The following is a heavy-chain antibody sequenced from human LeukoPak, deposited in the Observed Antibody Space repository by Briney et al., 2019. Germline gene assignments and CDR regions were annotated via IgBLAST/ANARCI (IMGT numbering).Heavy chain of an antibody. Sequence: PSETLSLTCTVSGGSISSSSYYWGWIRQPPGKGLEWIGSIYYSGSTYYNPSLKSRVTISVDTSNNQFSLKLSSVTAADTAVYYCARRVAVTGIYCFDLWGQGTPVTVSS. CDR3: ARRVAVTGIYCFDL. D-gene: IGHD6-19*01. V-gene: IGHV4-39*01. J-gene: IGHJ4*02. CDR1: GGSISSSSYY. CDR2: IYYSGST.